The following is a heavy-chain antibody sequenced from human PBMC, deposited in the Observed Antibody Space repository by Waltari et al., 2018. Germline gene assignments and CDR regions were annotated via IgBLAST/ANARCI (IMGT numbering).Heavy chain of an antibody. V-gene: IGHV4-38-2*01. CDR2: IYHSGST. J-gene: IGHJ4*02. CDR3: ARSISGYSYGFDY. D-gene: IGHD5-18*01. Sequence: QVQLQESGPGLVKPSETLSLTCAVPGYSISRGYYWGWIRQPPGKGLEWIGSIYHSGSTYYNPSLKSRVTISVDTSKNQFSLKLSSVTAADTAVYYCARSISGYSYGFDYWGQGTLVTVSS. CDR1: GYSISRGYY.